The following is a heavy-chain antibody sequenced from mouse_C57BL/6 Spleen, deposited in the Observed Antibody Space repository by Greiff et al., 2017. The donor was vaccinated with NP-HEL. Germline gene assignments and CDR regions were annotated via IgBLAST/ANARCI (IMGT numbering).Heavy chain of an antibody. V-gene: IGHV1-55*01. J-gene: IGHJ4*01. CDR1: GYTFTSYW. Sequence: QPGAELVKPGASVKMSCKASGYTFTSYWITWVKQRPGQGLEWIGDIYPGSGSTNYNEKFKSKATLTVDTSSSTAYMQLSSLTSEDSAVYYCAREGYGYPYYAMDYWGQGTSVTVSS. CDR3: AREGYGYPYYAMDY. D-gene: IGHD2-2*01. CDR2: IYPGSGST.